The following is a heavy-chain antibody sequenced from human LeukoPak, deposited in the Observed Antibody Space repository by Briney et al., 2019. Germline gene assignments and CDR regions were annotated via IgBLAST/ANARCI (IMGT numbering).Heavy chain of an antibody. Sequence: GASVKVCCKASGYTFTGHYMYWVRQAPGQGLEWMGWINPNSGGTNYVQKFQGRVTMTRDTSISTAYMELSSLRSDDTAVYYCALSTVATEAFDIWGQGTMVTVSS. CDR1: GYTFTGHY. D-gene: IGHD4-17*01. CDR2: INPNSGGT. V-gene: IGHV1-2*02. J-gene: IGHJ3*02. CDR3: ALSTVATEAFDI.